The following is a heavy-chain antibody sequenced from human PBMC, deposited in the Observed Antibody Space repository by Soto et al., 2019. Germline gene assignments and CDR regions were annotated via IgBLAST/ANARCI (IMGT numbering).Heavy chain of an antibody. Sequence: SETLSLTCAVYGGSFSGYYWSWIRQPPGKGLEWIGEINHSGSTNYNPSLKSRVTISVDTSKNQFSLKLSSVTAADTAVYYCARGEKYSSSPIIKFDYWGQGTLVTVSS. J-gene: IGHJ4*02. V-gene: IGHV4-34*01. D-gene: IGHD6-6*01. CDR3: ARGEKYSSSPIIKFDY. CDR2: INHSGST. CDR1: GGSFSGYY.